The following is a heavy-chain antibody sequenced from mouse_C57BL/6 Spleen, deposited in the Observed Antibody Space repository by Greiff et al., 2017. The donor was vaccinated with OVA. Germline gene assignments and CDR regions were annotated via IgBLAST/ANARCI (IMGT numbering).Heavy chain of an antibody. V-gene: IGHV5-16*01. CDR3: ARAPDGYYWYFDV. J-gene: IGHJ1*03. CDR2: INYDGSST. Sequence: EVHLVESEGGLVQPGSSMKLSCTASGFTFSDYYMAWVRQVPEKGLEWVANINYDGSSTYYLDSLKSRFIISRDNAKNILYLQMSSLKSEDTATYYCARAPDGYYWYFDVWGTGTTVTVSS. D-gene: IGHD2-3*01. CDR1: GFTFSDYY.